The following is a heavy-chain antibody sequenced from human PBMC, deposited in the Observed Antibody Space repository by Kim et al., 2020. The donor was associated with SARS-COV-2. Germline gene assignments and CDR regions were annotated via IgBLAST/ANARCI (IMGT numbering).Heavy chain of an antibody. CDR2: ISSSGSTI. Sequence: GGSLRLSCAASGFTFSSYEMNWVRQAPGKGLEWVSYISSSGSTIYYADSVKGRFTISRDNAKNSLYLQMNSLRAEDTAVYYCARSFLRRLADYWGQGTLVTVSS. CDR3: ARSFLRRLADY. V-gene: IGHV3-48*03. J-gene: IGHJ4*02. CDR1: GFTFSSYE. D-gene: IGHD6-19*01.